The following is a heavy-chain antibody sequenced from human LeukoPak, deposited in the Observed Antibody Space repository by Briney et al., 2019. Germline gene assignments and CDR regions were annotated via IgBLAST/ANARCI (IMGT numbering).Heavy chain of an antibody. J-gene: IGHJ4*02. V-gene: IGHV4-4*07. D-gene: IGHD2-15*01. CDR1: GGSISYYY. CDR3: AREGCSGGVCYFDY. Sequence: PSETLSLTCTVSGGSISYYYWTWIRQPAGKGLERIGRIDASGNTKYTPSLRSRVTLSIDTSGQQFSLKLSSVTAADTAVYFCAREGCSGGVCYFDYWGRGTLVTVSS. CDR2: IDASGNT.